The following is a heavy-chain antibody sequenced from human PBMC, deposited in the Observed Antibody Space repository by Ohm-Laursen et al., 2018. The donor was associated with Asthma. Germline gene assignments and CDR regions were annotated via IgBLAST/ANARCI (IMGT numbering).Heavy chain of an antibody. CDR1: GFTFSSYA. Sequence: SLRLSCAAFGFTFSSYAMSWVRQAPGKGLEWVSAISGSGGSTYYADSVKGRFTISRDNSKNTLYLQMNSLRAEDTAVYYCAKDNYDSSGYYAYYFDYWGQGTLVTVSS. CDR3: AKDNYDSSGYYAYYFDY. J-gene: IGHJ4*02. D-gene: IGHD3-22*01. CDR2: ISGSGGST. V-gene: IGHV3-23*01.